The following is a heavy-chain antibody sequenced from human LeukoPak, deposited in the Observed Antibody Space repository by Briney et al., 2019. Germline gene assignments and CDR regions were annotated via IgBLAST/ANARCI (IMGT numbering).Heavy chain of an antibody. CDR3: TVWSGSSYLEYLQH. Sequence: PGTSLRLSCAASGLIFSHYGMHWVRQSPGKGLDWVPLIWYDGSKKYYADSVKGRFTISRDNAKDTLYLQMDSLRVEDTAVYYCTVWSGSSYLEYLQHWGQGTLVSVSA. D-gene: IGHD1-26*01. CDR2: IWYDGSKK. J-gene: IGHJ1*01. V-gene: IGHV3-33*01. CDR1: GLIFSHYG.